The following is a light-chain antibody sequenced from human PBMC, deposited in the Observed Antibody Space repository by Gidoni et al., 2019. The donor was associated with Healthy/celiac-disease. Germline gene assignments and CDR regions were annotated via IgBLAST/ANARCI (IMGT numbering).Light chain of an antibody. CDR3: QAWDSRTAV. CDR1: TLGDKY. CDR2: QDS. Sequence: SYELTQPPSVSVSPGQTASITCSGGTLGDKYASWYQQKPGQSPVLVIYQDSKRPSGIPERFSGANSGNTATLTISGTQAMDEADYYCQAWDSRTAVFGGGTKLTVV. J-gene: IGLJ2*01. V-gene: IGLV3-1*01.